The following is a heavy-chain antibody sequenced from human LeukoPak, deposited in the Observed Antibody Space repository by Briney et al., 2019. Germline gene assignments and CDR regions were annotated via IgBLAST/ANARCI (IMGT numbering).Heavy chain of an antibody. D-gene: IGHD5-12*01. Sequence: GGALRLSCSASGFTFSSYAMHWVRQAPGKGPEYVSAINSNGGSTYYADSVKGRFTISRDNSKNTLYLQMSSLTAEDTAVYYCVKAGHSGYDYNDWGQGNLVTVSS. J-gene: IGHJ4*02. CDR1: GFTFSSYA. CDR3: VKAGHSGYDYND. CDR2: INSNGGST. V-gene: IGHV3-64D*06.